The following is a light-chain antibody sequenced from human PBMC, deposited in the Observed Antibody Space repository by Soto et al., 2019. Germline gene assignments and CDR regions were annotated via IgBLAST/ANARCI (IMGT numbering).Light chain of an antibody. V-gene: IGLV1-44*01. CDR2: SNN. J-gene: IGLJ2*01. CDR1: SSSIGSNP. Sequence: QSVLTQPPSVSGTPGQRVSISCSGSSSSIGSNPVNWYQQLPGTAPKVLIYSNNQWPSGVPDRFSGSKSGTSASLAISGLQSEDEADYYCAAWDDSLNGVVFGGGTKVTVL. CDR3: AAWDDSLNGVV.